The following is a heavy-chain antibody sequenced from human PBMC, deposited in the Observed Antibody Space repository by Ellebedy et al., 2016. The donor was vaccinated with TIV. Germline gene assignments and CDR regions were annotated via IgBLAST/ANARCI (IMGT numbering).Heavy chain of an antibody. CDR1: GYSISSGYF. J-gene: IGHJ2*01. CDR3: ARVAITAAIGGGFFDL. D-gene: IGHD6-13*01. CDR2: IYYSGTT. Sequence: MPSETLSLTCTVSGYSISSGYFWVWIRQPPGKGLEWIASIYYSGTTNYNPSLKSRVTISVDTSKNQISLTLMSSVSAADTAVYYCARVAITAAIGGGFFDLWGRGTLVTVSS. V-gene: IGHV4-38-2*02.